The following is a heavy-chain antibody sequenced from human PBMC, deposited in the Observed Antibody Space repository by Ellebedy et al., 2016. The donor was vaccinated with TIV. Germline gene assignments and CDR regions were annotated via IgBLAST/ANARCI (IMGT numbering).Heavy chain of an antibody. CDR1: GFTFSSYA. V-gene: IGHV3-30*04. CDR3: ARFSGYDGGGAFDI. Sequence: GESLKISXAASGFTFSSYAMHWVRQAPGKGLEWVAVISYDGSNKYYADSVKGRFTISRDNSKNTLYLQMNSLRAEDTAVYYCARFSGYDGGGAFDIWGQGTMVTVSS. J-gene: IGHJ3*02. D-gene: IGHD5-12*01. CDR2: ISYDGSNK.